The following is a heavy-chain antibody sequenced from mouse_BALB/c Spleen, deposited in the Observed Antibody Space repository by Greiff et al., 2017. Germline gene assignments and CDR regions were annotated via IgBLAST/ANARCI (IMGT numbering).Heavy chain of an antibody. CDR2: ISSGGSYT. CDR3: ARDDAMDY. CDR1: GFTFSSYA. V-gene: IGHV5-9-4*01. J-gene: IGHJ4*01. Sequence: EVKVEESGGGLVKPGGSLKLSCAASGFTFSSYAMSWVRQSPEKRLEWVAEISSGGSYTYYPDTVTGRFTISRDNAKNTLYLEMSSLRSEDTAMYYCARDDAMDYWGQGTSVTVSS.